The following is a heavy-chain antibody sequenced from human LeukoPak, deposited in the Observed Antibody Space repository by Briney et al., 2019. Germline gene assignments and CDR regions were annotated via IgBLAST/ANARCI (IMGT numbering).Heavy chain of an antibody. CDR2: ISYDGSNK. V-gene: IGHV3-30-3*01. CDR1: GFTFSSYA. J-gene: IGHJ4*02. Sequence: PGGSLRLSCAASGFTFSSYAMHWVRQAPGKGLERVAVISYDGSNKYYADSVKGRFTISRDNSKNTLYLQMNSLRAEDTAVYYCARDRDYYDSSGKFDYWGQGTLVTVSS. CDR3: ARDRDYYDSSGKFDY. D-gene: IGHD3-22*01.